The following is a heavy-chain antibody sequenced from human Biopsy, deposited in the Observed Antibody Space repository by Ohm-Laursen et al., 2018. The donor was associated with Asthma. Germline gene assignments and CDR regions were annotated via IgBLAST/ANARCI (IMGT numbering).Heavy chain of an antibody. V-gene: IGHV1-18*01. CDR3: ARAADYSHYYGIDV. D-gene: IGHD3-10*01. Sequence: GASVKVSCKASGYTFNSAGITWVRQAPGQGLEWMGWISVYNGNTKVAQKLQDRVTMITDTSTSTAYMELRGLRSDDTAVYFCARAADYSHYYGIDVWGQGTTVTVS. CDR1: GYTFNSAG. CDR2: ISVYNGNT. J-gene: IGHJ6*02.